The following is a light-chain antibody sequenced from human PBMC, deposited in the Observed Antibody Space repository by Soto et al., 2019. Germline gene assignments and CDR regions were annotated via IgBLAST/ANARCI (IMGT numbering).Light chain of an antibody. CDR1: QSVSSY. J-gene: IGKJ2*01. V-gene: IGKV3-11*01. Sequence: EIVLTQSPATLYLSPGERATLSCRASQSVSSYLACYQQKPGQAPRLLIYDASNRATGIPARFSGSGSGTDFTLTISILEHEDFAVYYCQQRSNWPPGYTFGQGTKLAIK. CDR3: QQRSNWPPGYT. CDR2: DAS.